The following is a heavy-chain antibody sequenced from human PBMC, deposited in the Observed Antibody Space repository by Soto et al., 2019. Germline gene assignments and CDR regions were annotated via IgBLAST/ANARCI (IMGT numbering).Heavy chain of an antibody. CDR1: GYSISSGYY. CDR2: IYHSGST. Sequence: LSLTCAVSGYSISSGYYWGWIRQPPGKGLEWIGSIYHSGSTYYNPSLKSRVTISVDTSKNQFSLKLSSVTAADTAVYYCARGWIQLLNWFDPWGQGTLVTVSS. V-gene: IGHV4-38-2*01. CDR3: ARGWIQLLNWFDP. D-gene: IGHD5-18*01. J-gene: IGHJ5*02.